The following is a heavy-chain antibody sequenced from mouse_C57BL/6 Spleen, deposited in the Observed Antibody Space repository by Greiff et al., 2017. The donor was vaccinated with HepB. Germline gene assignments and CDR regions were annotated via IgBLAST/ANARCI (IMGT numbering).Heavy chain of an antibody. CDR1: GFTFSSYA. CDR2: ISDGGSYT. CDR3: ARGGDSSGYNFDY. J-gene: IGHJ2*01. V-gene: IGHV5-4*01. D-gene: IGHD3-2*02. Sequence: DVHLVESGGGLVKPGGSLKLSCAASGFTFSSYAMSWVRQTPEKRLEWVATISDGGSYTYYPDNVKGRFTISRDNAKNNLYLQMSHLKSEDTAMYYCARGGDSSGYNFDYWGQGTTLTVSS.